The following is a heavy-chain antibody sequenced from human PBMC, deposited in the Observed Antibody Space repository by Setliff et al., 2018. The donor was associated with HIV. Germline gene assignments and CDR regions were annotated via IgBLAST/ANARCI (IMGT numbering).Heavy chain of an antibody. CDR1: GDSISSSAYY. CDR2: MHNSGST. D-gene: IGHD3-3*01. V-gene: IGHV4-39*07. CDR3: ARGGGFWSGQLDY. J-gene: IGHJ4*02. Sequence: SETLSLTCTVSGDSISSSAYYWGWIRQPPGKGLEWIGSMHNSGSTYYNPSVKSRVTISVDTSKNQFSLKLSSVTAADTAVYFCARGGGFWSGQLDYWGQGTLVTVSS.